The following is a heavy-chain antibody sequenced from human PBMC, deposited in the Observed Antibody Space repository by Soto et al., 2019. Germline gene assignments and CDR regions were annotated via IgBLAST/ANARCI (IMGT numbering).Heavy chain of an antibody. CDR1: VGCCSGYH. D-gene: IGHD3-3*01. V-gene: IGHV4-34*01. Sequence: PSQTLSRTCAVYVGCCSGYHWSWIRQPPGKGREWMGEINHSGSTNYNPSLKMRVTISVYTSKSQFCLKLSSVTAADTAVYYCASVGYDFWSGYTTRFDYWGQGSLVIAS. J-gene: IGHJ4*02. CDR3: ASVGYDFWSGYTTRFDY. CDR2: INHSGST.